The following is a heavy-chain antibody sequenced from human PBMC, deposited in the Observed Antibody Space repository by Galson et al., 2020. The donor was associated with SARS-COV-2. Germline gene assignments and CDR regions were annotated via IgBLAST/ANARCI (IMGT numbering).Heavy chain of an antibody. J-gene: IGHJ5*02. CDR2: ISYDGSNK. Sequence: GGSLRLSCAASGFTFSSYAMHWVHQAPGKGLEWVAVISYDGSNKYYADSVKGRFTISRDNSKNTLYLQMNSLRAEDTAVYYCARPYSGSYRNWFDPWGQGTLVTVSS. CDR3: ARPYSGSYRNWFDP. V-gene: IGHV3-30*04. CDR1: GFTFSSYA. D-gene: IGHD1-26*01.